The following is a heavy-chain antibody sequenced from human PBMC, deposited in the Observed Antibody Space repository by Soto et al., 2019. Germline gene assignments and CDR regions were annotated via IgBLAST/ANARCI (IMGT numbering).Heavy chain of an antibody. CDR2: IIPILGIA. CDR3: ATTLGTYYYYYYMDV. J-gene: IGHJ6*03. CDR1: GGTFSSYT. Sequence: ASVKVSCKASGGTFSSYTISWVRQAPGQGLEWMGRIIPILGIANYAQKFQGRVTITADKSTSTAYMELSSLRSEDTAVYYCATTLGTYYYYYYMDVWGKGTTVTVSS. V-gene: IGHV1-69*02. D-gene: IGHD3-10*01.